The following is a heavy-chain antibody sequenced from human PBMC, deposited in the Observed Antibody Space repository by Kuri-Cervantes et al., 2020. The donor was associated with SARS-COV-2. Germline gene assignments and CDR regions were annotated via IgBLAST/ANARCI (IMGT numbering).Heavy chain of an antibody. CDR1: GFTFSSYA. D-gene: IGHD1-26*01. V-gene: IGHV3-21*01. J-gene: IGHJ4*02. Sequence: GGSLRLSCAASGFTFSSYAMSWVRQAPGKGLEWVSSISSSSSYIYYADSVKGRFTISRDNAKNSLYLQMNSLRAEDTAVYYCARGLGATTDFDYWGQGTLVTVSS. CDR2: ISSSSSYI. CDR3: ARGLGATTDFDY.